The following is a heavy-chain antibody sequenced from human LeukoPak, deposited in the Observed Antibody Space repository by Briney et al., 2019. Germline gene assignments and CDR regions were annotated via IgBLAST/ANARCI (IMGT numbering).Heavy chain of an antibody. J-gene: IGHJ5*02. D-gene: IGHD6-13*01. CDR1: GYTFTSYD. Sequence: GASVKVSCKASGYTFTSYDINWVRQAPGQGLEWMGRIIPIFGIANYAQKFQGRVTITADKSTSTAYMELSSLRSEDTAVYYCARYEAAAGNWFDPWGQGTLVTVSS. CDR3: ARYEAAAGNWFDP. V-gene: IGHV1-69*04. CDR2: IIPIFGIA.